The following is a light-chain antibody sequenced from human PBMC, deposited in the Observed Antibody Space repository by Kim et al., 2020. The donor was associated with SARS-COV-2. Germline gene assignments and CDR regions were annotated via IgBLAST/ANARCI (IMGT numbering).Light chain of an antibody. V-gene: IGKV3-15*01. Sequence: SPGERATLSCRASQSVRNNLAWYQHKPGQAPRLLIYGASTRTIGVPDRFSGSGSGTEFTLTISSLQSEDFAIYYCQQYSNLPPLYTFGQGTKLEI. CDR3: QQYSNLPPLYT. CDR1: QSVRNN. J-gene: IGKJ2*01. CDR2: GAS.